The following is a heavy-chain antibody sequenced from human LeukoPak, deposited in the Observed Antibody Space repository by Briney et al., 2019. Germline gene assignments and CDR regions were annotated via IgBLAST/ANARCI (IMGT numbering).Heavy chain of an antibody. Sequence: ASVKVSCKASGGTFSSYAISWVRQAPGQGLEWMGGIIPIFGTANYAQKFQGRVTITTDESTSTAYMELSSLRSEDTAVYYCAREHYQLLGFDYWGQGTLVTVSS. V-gene: IGHV1-69*05. D-gene: IGHD2-2*01. J-gene: IGHJ4*02. CDR1: GGTFSSYA. CDR3: AREHYQLLGFDY. CDR2: IIPIFGTA.